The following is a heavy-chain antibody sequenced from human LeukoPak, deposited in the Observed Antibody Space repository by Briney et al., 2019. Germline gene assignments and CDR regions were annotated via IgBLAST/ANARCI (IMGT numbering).Heavy chain of an antibody. J-gene: IGHJ3*02. CDR1: GFTFSSYA. D-gene: IGHD6-13*01. CDR3: AKDEEQQLSADAFNI. CDR2: ISGSGGST. V-gene: IGHV3-23*01. Sequence: PGGSLRLSCAASGFTFSSYAMSWVRQAPGKGLECVSAISGSGGSTYYADSVKGRFTISRDNSENTLYLQMNSLRAEDTAVYYCAKDEEQQLSADAFNIWGQGTMVTVSS.